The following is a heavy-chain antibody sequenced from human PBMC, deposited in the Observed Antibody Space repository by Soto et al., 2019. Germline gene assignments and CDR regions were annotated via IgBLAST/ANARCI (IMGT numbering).Heavy chain of an antibody. J-gene: IGHJ4*02. CDR3: AHSCNLITEDAQVGDFDY. CDR1: GFSLNTDGEG. CDR2: IYWDDDE. Sequence: QITLKESGPPQVKPTQTLTLTCSFSGFSLNTDGEGVGWVRQPPGEALEWLALIYWDDDERYSPSLKTRLTITKDPSKNQVVLIMTNMDPVDTATYYCAHSCNLITEDAQVGDFDYWGQGTLVTVSS. V-gene: IGHV2-5*02. D-gene: IGHD3-10*01.